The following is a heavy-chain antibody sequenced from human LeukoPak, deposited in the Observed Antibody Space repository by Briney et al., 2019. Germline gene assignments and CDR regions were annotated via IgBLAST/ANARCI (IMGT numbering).Heavy chain of an antibody. D-gene: IGHD3-22*01. J-gene: IGHJ4*02. CDR2: ISPYSGNT. CDR3: VRDSTMIVVAMGY. CDR1: GYLFINYG. Sequence: ASVRVSCKASGYLFINYGITWLRQAPGQGLECMGWISPYSGNTDYAQKLQGRVTMTTDRSTSTAYMELRSLRSDDTAVYYCVRDSTMIVVAMGYWGQGTLVTVSS. V-gene: IGHV1-18*01.